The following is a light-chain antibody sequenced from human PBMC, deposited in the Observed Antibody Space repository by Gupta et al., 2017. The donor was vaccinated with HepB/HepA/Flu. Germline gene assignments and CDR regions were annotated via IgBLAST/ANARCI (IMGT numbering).Light chain of an antibody. CDR3: QQVNNYPFT. J-gene: IGKJ2*01. CDR1: QAISSS. V-gene: IGKV1-9*01. CDR2: AAS. Sequence: QLTQSPSLLSASIGDRVTITCRASQAISSSLAWFQQKPGKAPKRLIYAASTLQSGVPSRFSGSGSGTEFTLTISSLQPEDFAAYYCQQVNNYPFTFGQGTKVEI.